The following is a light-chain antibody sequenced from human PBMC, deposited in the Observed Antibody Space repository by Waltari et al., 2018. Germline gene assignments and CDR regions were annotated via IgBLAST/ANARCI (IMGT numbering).Light chain of an antibody. V-gene: IGKV2-28*01. J-gene: IGKJ1*01. CDR1: QSLLHRNGNNH. Sequence: DIVVTQSPLSLPVTPGEPASISCRSSQSLLHRNGNNHLDWYLQKPGQSPQLLLYLGSNRASGVPDRFSGSGSGTDFTLRISRVEAEDVGVYYCMQSLQTLWTFGQGTKVEIK. CDR2: LGS. CDR3: MQSLQTLWT.